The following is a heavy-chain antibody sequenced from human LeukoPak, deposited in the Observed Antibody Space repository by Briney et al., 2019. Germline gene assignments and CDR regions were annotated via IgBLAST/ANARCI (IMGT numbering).Heavy chain of an antibody. CDR1: GGSISSYY. CDR2: IYYSGSA. V-gene: IGHV4-59*01. Sequence: NPSETLSLTCTVSGGSISSYYWSWIRQPPGKGLEWIGYIYYSGSAYYNPSLKSRVTISVDTSKNQFSLKLRSVTAADTAVYYCARGPNYSNSYDCWGQGTLVTVSS. CDR3: ARGPNYSNSYDC. J-gene: IGHJ4*02. D-gene: IGHD4-11*01.